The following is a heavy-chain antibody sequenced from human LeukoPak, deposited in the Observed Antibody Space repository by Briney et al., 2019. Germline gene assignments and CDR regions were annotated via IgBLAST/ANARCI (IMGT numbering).Heavy chain of an antibody. CDR2: IIPIFGTA. CDR1: GGIFSSYA. J-gene: IGHJ4*02. CDR3: ARSIGYCSGGSCYWGIFDY. D-gene: IGHD2-15*01. V-gene: IGHV1-69*13. Sequence: SVKVSCKASGGIFSSYAISWVRQAPGQGLEWMGGIIPIFGTANYAQKFQGRVTITADESTSTAYMELSSLRSEDTAVYYCARSIGYCSGGSCYWGIFDYWGQGTLVTVSS.